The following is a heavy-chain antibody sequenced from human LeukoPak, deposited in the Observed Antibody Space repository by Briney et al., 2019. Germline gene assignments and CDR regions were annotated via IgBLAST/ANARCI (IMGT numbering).Heavy chain of an antibody. CDR2: FDPEDGET. J-gene: IGHJ4*02. V-gene: IGHV1-24*01. D-gene: IGHD3-10*01. Sequence: ASVKVSCKVSGYTLTELSMHWVRQAPGKGLEWMGGFDPEDGETIYAQKFQGRVTMTEDTSTDTAYMELSSLRSEDTTVYYCARVSGMVRGVIQSGTIDYWGQGTLVTVSS. CDR3: ARVSGMVRGVIQSGTIDY. CDR1: GYTLTELS.